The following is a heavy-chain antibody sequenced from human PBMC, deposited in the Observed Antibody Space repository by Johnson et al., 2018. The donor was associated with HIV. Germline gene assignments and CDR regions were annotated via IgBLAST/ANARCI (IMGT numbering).Heavy chain of an antibody. D-gene: IGHD3-10*01. V-gene: IGHV3-30*02. CDR2: IRYDGNNK. J-gene: IGHJ3*02. Sequence: QVQLVESGGGLVRPGGSLRLSCIVSGFTFSSYGMHWVRQAPGKGLEWVAFIRYDGNNKYYADSVKGRFTISRDNSKNTLYLQMNSLRAEDTAVYYCARASLERGAFDIWGQGTMVTVSS. CDR3: ARASLERGAFDI. CDR1: GFTFSSYG.